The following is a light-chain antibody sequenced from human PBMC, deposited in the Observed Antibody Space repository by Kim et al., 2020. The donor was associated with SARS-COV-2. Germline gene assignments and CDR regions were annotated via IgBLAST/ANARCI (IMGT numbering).Light chain of an antibody. Sequence: PGERATLSCRASQSVRSNYLAWYQQKPAQAPRLLIYGASSRASGIPDRFSGSGSGTDFTLTISRLEPEDFAVYYCQQYGSSPYTFGQGTKLEIK. J-gene: IGKJ2*01. CDR3: QQYGSSPYT. V-gene: IGKV3-20*01. CDR2: GAS. CDR1: QSVRSNY.